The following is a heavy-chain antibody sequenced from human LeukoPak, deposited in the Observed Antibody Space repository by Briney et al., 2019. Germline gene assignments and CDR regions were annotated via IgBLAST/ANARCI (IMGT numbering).Heavy chain of an antibody. CDR2: FDPEDGET. CDR3: ATVVVVPAAPKSAEYFQH. Sequence: ASVKVSCKVSGYTLTELSMHWVRQAPGKGLEWMGGFDPEDGETIYAQKFQGRVTMTEDTSTDTAYMELSSLRSEDTAVYYCATVVVVPAAPKSAEYFQHWGQGTLVTVSS. D-gene: IGHD2-2*01. J-gene: IGHJ1*01. CDR1: GYTLTELS. V-gene: IGHV1-24*01.